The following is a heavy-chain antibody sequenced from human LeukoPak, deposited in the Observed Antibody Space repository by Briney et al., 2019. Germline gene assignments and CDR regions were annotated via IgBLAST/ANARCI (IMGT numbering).Heavy chain of an antibody. CDR1: GFTFSSYW. CDR3: ARDGYNYYIDV. J-gene: IGHJ6*03. CDR2: TNSDGSIT. V-gene: IGHV3-74*01. Sequence: PGGSLRFSCAASGFTFSSYWMHWVPQAPGEGLVCVLRTNSDGSITSYADSVKGGFTTSRDNTTNTLYLQKNRPREEDPGVYHSARDGYNYYIDVWGKGTTVTVSS.